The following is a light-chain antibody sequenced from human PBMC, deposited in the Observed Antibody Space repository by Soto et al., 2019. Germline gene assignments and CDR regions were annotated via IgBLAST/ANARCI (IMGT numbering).Light chain of an antibody. V-gene: IGLV2-14*03. J-gene: IGLJ1*01. CDR2: DVH. CDR1: RTDVDGHDY. CDR3: SSYTASAPFYV. Sequence: QSALTQPASVSGSPGQSITISCTGARTDVDGHDYVSWYQQHPGQAPKLMIFDVHNRPSGVSSRFSGSKSGATASLTISGLQAEDDGDYYCSSYTASAPFYVFGTGTKVTVL.